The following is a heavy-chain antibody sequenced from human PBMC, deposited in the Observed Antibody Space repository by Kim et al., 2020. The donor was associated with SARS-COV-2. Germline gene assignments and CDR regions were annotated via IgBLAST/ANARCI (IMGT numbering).Heavy chain of an antibody. CDR2: INPPTGNT. J-gene: IGHJ5*01. Sequence: ASVKVSCRASGYSFTDNFIHWVRQAPGQDFEWMGWINPPTGNTAYAQKFQGRVTMTRDTSISAAYMELSSLTSDDTALYYCLRDGRVSWFDSWGQGTLVTVSS. D-gene: IGHD1-1*01. CDR3: LRDGRVSWFDS. V-gene: IGHV1-2*02. CDR1: GYSFTDNF.